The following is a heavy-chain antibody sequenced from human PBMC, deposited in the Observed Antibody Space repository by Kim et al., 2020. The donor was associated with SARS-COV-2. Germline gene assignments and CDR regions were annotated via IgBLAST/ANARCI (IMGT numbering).Heavy chain of an antibody. CDR3: AKDQGPESYYGMDV. J-gene: IGHJ6*02. Sequence: GGSLRLSCAASGFTFSSYAMSWVRQAPGKGLEWVSAISGSGGSTYYADSVKGRFTISRDNSKNTLYLQMNSLRAEDTAVYYCAKDQGPESYYGMDVWGQGTTVTVSS. CDR2: ISGSGGST. CDR1: GFTFSSYA. V-gene: IGHV3-23*01.